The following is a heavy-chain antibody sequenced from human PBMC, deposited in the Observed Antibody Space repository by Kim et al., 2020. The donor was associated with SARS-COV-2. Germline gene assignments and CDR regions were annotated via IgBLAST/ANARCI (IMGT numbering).Heavy chain of an antibody. CDR3: ARRVVVAATSWFDP. Sequence: SPSFQGQVTISADKSISTAYLQWSSRKASDTAMYYCARRVVVAATSWFDPWGQGTLVTVSS. V-gene: IGHV5-51*01. D-gene: IGHD2-15*01. J-gene: IGHJ5*02.